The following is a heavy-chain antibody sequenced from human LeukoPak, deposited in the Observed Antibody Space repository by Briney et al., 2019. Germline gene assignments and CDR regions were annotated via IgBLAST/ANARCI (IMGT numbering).Heavy chain of an antibody. D-gene: IGHD2-8*01. Sequence: GGSLRLSCAASAFTFSSYGMHWVRQAPGKGLEWVAYIQYDRTNEQYAHSVRGRFRISRDNSKNILYLQMNSLRTEDTAVYYCAKDRCSNGIGCYYYYMDVWGKRTTVTISS. CDR3: AKDRCSNGIGCYYYYMDV. CDR1: AFTFSSYG. J-gene: IGHJ6*03. V-gene: IGHV3-30*02. CDR2: IQYDRTNE.